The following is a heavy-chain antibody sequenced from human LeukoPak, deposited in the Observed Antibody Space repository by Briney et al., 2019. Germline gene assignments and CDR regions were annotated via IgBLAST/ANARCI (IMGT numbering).Heavy chain of an antibody. J-gene: IGHJ6*02. D-gene: IGHD2-2*01. CDR2: ISYDGSNK. CDR3: ARVRGDIVVVPAGLYGMDV. V-gene: IGHV3-30-3*01. CDR1: GFTFSSYA. Sequence: GGSLRLSCAASGFTFSSYAMHWVRQAPGKGLEWVAVISYDGSNKYYADSVKGRFTISRDNSKNTLYLQTNSLRAEDTAVYYCARVRGDIVVVPAGLYGMDVWGQGTTVTVSS.